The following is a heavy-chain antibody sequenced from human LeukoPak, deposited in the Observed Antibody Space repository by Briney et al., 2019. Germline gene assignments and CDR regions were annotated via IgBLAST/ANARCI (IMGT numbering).Heavy chain of an antibody. CDR2: LSGSGAGT. CDR1: GFTFSDYA. V-gene: IGHV3-23*01. Sequence: GGSLRLSCAASGFTFSDYALGRVRQAPGRGLEWVATLSGSGAGTYYSDSVQGRFTISRDNSKRTLFLQMNSLRAEDTAFYYCAKAELGVDTFFDYWGQGTLVTVSS. CDR3: AKAELGVDTFFDY. J-gene: IGHJ4*02. D-gene: IGHD3-3*01.